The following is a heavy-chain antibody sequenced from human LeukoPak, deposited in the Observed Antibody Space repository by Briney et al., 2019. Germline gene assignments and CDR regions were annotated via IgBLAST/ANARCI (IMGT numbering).Heavy chain of an antibody. CDR3: ATNYYDFWSGYKD. Sequence: GGPLRLSCAASGFTFSSDAMSWVRQAPGKGLEWVSAISGSGGSTYYADSVKGRFTISRDNSKNTLYLQMNSLRAEDTAVYYCATNYYDFWSGYKDWGQGTLVTVSS. CDR1: GFTFSSDA. V-gene: IGHV3-23*01. CDR2: ISGSGGST. J-gene: IGHJ4*02. D-gene: IGHD3-3*01.